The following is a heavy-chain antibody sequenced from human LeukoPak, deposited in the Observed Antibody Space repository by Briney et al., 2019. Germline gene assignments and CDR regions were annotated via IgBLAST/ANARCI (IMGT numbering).Heavy chain of an antibody. CDR2: INHSGST. CDR1: GGSFSGYH. D-gene: IGHD3-10*01. Sequence: SETLSLTCAVYGGSFSGYHWSWIRQPPGKELEWIGEINHSGSTNYNPSLKSRVTISVDTSKNQFSLKLSSVTAADTAVYYCARGLRYYYGSGSYFMDVWGKGTTVTVSS. CDR3: ARGLRYYYGSGSYFMDV. J-gene: IGHJ6*03. V-gene: IGHV4-34*01.